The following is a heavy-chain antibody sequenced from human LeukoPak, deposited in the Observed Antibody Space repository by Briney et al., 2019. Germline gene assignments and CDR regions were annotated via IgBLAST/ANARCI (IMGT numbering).Heavy chain of an antibody. CDR3: ARLEHCGGDCYSINF. Sequence: SETLSLTCTVSGGSISSYYWSWFRQPPGRGLEWVGYVYYSGSTSYNPSLKSRVTISVDTSKNQFSLRLSSVTAADTAMYYCARLEHCGGDCYSINFWGQGTLVTVSS. CDR1: GGSISSYY. CDR2: VYYSGST. V-gene: IGHV4-59*08. D-gene: IGHD2-21*02. J-gene: IGHJ4*02.